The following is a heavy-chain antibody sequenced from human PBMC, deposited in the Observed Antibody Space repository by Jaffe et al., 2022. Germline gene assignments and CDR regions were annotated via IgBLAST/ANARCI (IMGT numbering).Heavy chain of an antibody. CDR3: TLGYCSSTSCFPMLTGY. CDR2: ISSSSSYI. J-gene: IGHJ4*02. Sequence: EVQLVESGGGLVKPGGSLRLSCAASGFTFSSYSMNWVRQAPGKGLEWVSSISSSSSYIYYADSVKGRFTISRDNAKNSLYLQMNSLRAEDTAVYYCTLGYCSSTSCFPMLTGYWGQGTLVTVSS. CDR1: GFTFSSYS. D-gene: IGHD2-2*01. V-gene: IGHV3-21*01.